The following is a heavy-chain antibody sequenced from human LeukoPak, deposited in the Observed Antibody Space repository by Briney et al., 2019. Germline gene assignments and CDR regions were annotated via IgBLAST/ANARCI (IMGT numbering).Heavy chain of an antibody. CDR3: ARDLGDYYGSGSYYTL. J-gene: IGHJ4*02. CDR1: GGSISSYY. D-gene: IGHD3-10*01. V-gene: IGHV4-59*01. Sequence: PSETLSLTCTVSGGSISSYYWSWIRQPPGKGLEWIGCIYYSGSTNYNPSLKSRVTISVDTSKNQFSLKLSSVTAADTAVYYCARDLGDYYGSGSYYTLWGQGTLVTVSS. CDR2: IYYSGST.